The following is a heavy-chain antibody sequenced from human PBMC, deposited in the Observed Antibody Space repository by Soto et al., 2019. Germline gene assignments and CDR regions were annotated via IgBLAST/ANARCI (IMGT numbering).Heavy chain of an antibody. D-gene: IGHD1-26*01. CDR1: GGTFSNSA. Sequence: QVQLEQSGAEVKKPGSSVKVSCRASGGTFSNSALSWVRQAPGQGLEWIGGIMPIFRTPDYAQKFQGRVTLTEEESTSTVYMEWSGARRAGTAVYYTERDKDRGQLVGNYYSMLDVWGPGTTVTVSS. J-gene: IGHJ6*02. V-gene: IGHV1-69*12. CDR3: ERDKDRGQLVGNYYSMLDV. CDR2: IMPIFRTP.